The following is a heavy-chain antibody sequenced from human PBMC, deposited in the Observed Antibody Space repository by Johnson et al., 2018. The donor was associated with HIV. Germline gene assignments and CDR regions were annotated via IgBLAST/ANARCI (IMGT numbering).Heavy chain of an antibody. CDR3: ARETRRYNWNVDGSSFDI. CDR1: DFTYSNSC. V-gene: IGHV3-7*05. D-gene: IGHD1-1*01. CDR2: IKQDGSER. J-gene: IGHJ3*02. Sequence: MMLVESGGGVVQPGGSLRLSCGVSDFTYSNSCLRWVRQAPGRGLEWVANIKQDGSERYYVDSVKGRFTISRDNAKNSLYLQMNSLRAEDTAVYYCARETRRYNWNVDGSSFDIWGQGTMVTVSS.